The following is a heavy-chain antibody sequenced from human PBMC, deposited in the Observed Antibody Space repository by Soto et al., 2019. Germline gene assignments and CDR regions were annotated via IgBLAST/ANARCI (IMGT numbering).Heavy chain of an antibody. J-gene: IGHJ6*02. V-gene: IGHV3-30-3*01. CDR3: ARSNAVAQYYYYGMDV. Sequence: GGSLRLSCAASGFTFSSYAMHWVRQAPGKGLEWVAVISYDGSNKYYADSVKGRFTISRDNSKNTLYLQMNSLRAEDTAVYYCARSNAVAQYYYYGMDVWGQGTTVTV. CDR1: GFTFSSYA. CDR2: ISYDGSNK. D-gene: IGHD2-8*01.